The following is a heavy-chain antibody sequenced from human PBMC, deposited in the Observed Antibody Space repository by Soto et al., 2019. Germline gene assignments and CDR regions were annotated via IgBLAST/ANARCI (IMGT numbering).Heavy chain of an antibody. CDR2: MNPNSDNT. D-gene: IGHD6-6*01. CDR1: GYTFTSYD. CDR3: ARVIYILIVPESLES. V-gene: IGHV1-8*01. J-gene: IGHJ4*02. Sequence: QVQLVQSGAEVRKPGASVKVSCKASGYTFTSYDINWLRQTTGEGLVWMGWMNPNSDNTIYAPKFQGRVTMTRNTSKNTAYMELRSLTSDDTAVYYCARVIYILIVPESLESWGQGILVTVSS.